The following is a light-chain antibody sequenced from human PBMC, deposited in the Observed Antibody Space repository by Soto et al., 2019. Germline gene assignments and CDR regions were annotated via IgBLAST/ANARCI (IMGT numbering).Light chain of an antibody. Sequence: IQMTQSPSTLSATAGDRVTIACRASQGISSYLAWYQQKPGKAPKLLIYAASTLQSGVPSRFSGSGSGTDFTLTISCLQSEDFATYYCQQYYSYPITFGQGTRLEIK. J-gene: IGKJ5*01. CDR2: AAS. CDR1: QGISSY. V-gene: IGKV1-8*01. CDR3: QQYYSYPIT.